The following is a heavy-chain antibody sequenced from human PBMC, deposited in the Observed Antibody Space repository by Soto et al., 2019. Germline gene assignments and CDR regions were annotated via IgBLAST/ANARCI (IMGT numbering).Heavy chain of an antibody. D-gene: IGHD2-2*01. CDR1: GGSFSGYY. V-gene: IGHV4-34*01. CDR3: ATQKIVVPAANGPRRFGELLRDAFGYYGMDV. CDR2: INHSGST. Sequence: PSETLSLTCAVYGGSFSGYYWSWIRQPPGKGLEWIGEINHSGSTNYNPSLKSRVTISVDTSKNQFSLKLSSVTDADTAVYYCATQKIVVPAANGPRRFGELLRDAFGYYGMDVWGQGTTVTVSS. J-gene: IGHJ6*02.